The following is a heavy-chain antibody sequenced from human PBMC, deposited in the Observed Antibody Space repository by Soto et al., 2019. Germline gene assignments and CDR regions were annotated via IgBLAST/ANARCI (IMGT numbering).Heavy chain of an antibody. D-gene: IGHD3-22*01. CDR3: AKDPIEGD. V-gene: IGHV3-30*18. CDR2: ISYYGSNK. CDR1: GFTFSSYG. Sequence: SLRLSCAASGFTFSSYGMHWVRQAPCKGLEWVAVISYYGSNKYYADSVKGRFTISIDNSKNTLYLQMNSLRAEDTAVYYCAKDPIEGDWGQGTLVTVSS. J-gene: IGHJ4*02.